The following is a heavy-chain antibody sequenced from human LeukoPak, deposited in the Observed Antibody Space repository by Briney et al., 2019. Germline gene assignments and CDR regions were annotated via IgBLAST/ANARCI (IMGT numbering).Heavy chain of an antibody. CDR3: ARVDIVAHSFDY. Sequence: GGSLGLSCAASGFTFSSYSMNWVRQAPGKGLEWVSSISSSSSYIYYADSVKGRFTISRDNAKNSLYLQMNSLRAEDTAVYYCARVDIVAHSFDYWGQGTLVTVSS. CDR1: GFTFSSYS. D-gene: IGHD5-12*01. J-gene: IGHJ4*02. V-gene: IGHV3-21*01. CDR2: ISSSSSYI.